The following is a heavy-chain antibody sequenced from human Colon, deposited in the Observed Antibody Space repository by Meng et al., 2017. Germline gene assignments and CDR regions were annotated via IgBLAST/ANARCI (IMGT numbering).Heavy chain of an antibody. D-gene: IGHD6-19*01. Sequence: VQLQGSGPGLVEPSGTLSLTCEVSGGSISSSQWWSWVRQPPGKGLEWIGQIYLGGSPAYSPSLESRITMSVDKSNNQFSLRLRSVTAADTAVYYCARHGGWHFNYWGQGTLVTVSS. CDR1: GGSISSSQW. V-gene: IGHV4-4*02. J-gene: IGHJ4*02. CDR3: ARHGGWHFNY. CDR2: IYLGGSP.